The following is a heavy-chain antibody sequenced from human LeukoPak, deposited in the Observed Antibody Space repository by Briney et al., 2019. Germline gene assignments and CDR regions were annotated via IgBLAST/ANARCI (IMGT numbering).Heavy chain of an antibody. Sequence: GGSLRLSCAASGFTFSSYEMNWVRQAPGKGLEWVAFIRYDGSNKYYADSVKGRFTISRDNSKNTLYLQMNSLRAEDTAVYYCARLGIQLWYNWFDPWGQGTLVTVSS. V-gene: IGHV3-33*08. CDR1: GFTFSSYE. CDR3: ARLGIQLWYNWFDP. CDR2: IRYDGSNK. D-gene: IGHD5-18*01. J-gene: IGHJ5*02.